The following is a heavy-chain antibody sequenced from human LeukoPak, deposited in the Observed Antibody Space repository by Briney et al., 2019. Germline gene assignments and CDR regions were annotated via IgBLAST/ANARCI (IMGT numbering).Heavy chain of an antibody. V-gene: IGHV3-23*01. D-gene: IGHD6-13*01. J-gene: IGHJ4*02. CDR1: GFTFSRYA. CDR3: AKDIGYSDWALDY. Sequence: PGGSLRLSCAASGFTFSRYAMSWVRQAPGRGLEWVSSIGGGGTYTYYADSVKGRFTISRNNFKNTLYLQMNSLRAEDTAVYFCAKDIGYSDWALDYWGRGTLVTVSS. CDR2: IGGGGTYT.